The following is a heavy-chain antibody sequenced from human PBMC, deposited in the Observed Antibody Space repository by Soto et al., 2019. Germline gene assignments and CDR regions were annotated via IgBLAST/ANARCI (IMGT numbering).Heavy chain of an antibody. V-gene: IGHV1-3*01. Sequence: ASVKVSCKASGYTFTGYAMHWVRQAPGQRLEWMGWINAGNGNTKYSQKFQERVTITRDMSTSTAYMELSSLRSEDTAVYFCARSVEGHFDYWGQGTVVTVSS. D-gene: IGHD6-19*01. CDR3: ARSVEGHFDY. CDR2: INAGNGNT. CDR1: GYTFTGYA. J-gene: IGHJ4*02.